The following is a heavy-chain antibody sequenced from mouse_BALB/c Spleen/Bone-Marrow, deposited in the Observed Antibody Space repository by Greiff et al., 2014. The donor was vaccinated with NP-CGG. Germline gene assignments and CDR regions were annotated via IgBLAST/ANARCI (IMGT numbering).Heavy chain of an antibody. CDR2: IDPANGNT. CDR3: ATYYYGSSWGFAY. Sequence: VQLKQSGAELVKPGASVTLSCTASGFNIKDTYMHWVKQRPEQGLEWIGRIDPANGNTKYDPKFQGKATITADTSSNTAYLQLSSLTSEDTAVYYCATYYYGSSWGFAYWGQGTLVTVSA. J-gene: IGHJ3*01. CDR1: GFNIKDTY. D-gene: IGHD1-1*01. V-gene: IGHV14-3*02.